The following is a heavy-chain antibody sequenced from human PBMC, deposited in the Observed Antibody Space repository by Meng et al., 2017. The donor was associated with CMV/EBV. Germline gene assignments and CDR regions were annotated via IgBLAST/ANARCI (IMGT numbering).Heavy chain of an antibody. CDR3: ARARKYYYDTPGDFDY. CDR1: GFTVSSNY. CDR2: ISSGGST. D-gene: IGHD3-22*01. V-gene: IGHV3-66*02. J-gene: IGHJ4*02. Sequence: GESLKISCAASGFTVSSNYMSWVRQAPGKGLEWVSVISSGGSTYYADSVKGRFTISRDNSKNTLYLQMNSLRAEDTAVYYCARARKYYYDTPGDFDYWGQGTLVTVSS.